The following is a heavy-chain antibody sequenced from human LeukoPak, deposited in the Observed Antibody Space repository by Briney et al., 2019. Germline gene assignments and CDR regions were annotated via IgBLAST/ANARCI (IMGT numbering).Heavy chain of an antibody. CDR2: GDYSGGT. D-gene: IGHD6-19*01. Sequence: SETLSLTCTVSGDSFTSVTDYWAWIRQPPGKGLEWIASGDYSGGTYYNPSLESRVAISADMSKNQISLKLTSVTGADTGVYYCAGERGEEYSSGWYKTNYFYNWGQGIRVTVSS. J-gene: IGHJ4*02. V-gene: IGHV4-39*07. CDR1: GDSFTSVTDY. CDR3: AGERGEEYSSGWYKTNYFYN.